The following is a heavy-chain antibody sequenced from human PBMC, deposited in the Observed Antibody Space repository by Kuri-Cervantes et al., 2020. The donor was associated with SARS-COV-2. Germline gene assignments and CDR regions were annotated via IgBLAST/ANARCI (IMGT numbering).Heavy chain of an antibody. D-gene: IGHD6-13*01. V-gene: IGHV4-38-2*02. CDR3: VRGGRAAALFDY. CDR2: IYHSGST. CDR1: GYSISSGYY. Sequence: SETLSLTCTVSGYSISSGYYWGWIRQPPGKGLEWIGSIYHSGSTYYNPSLKSRVTISVDTSKNQFSLKLSSVTAADTAVYYCVRGGRAAALFDYWGQGTLVTVSS. J-gene: IGHJ4*02.